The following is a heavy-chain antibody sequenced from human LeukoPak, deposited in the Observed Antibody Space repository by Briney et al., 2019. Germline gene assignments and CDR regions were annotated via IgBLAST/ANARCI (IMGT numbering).Heavy chain of an antibody. J-gene: IGHJ4*02. D-gene: IGHD1-26*01. Sequence: PGGSLRLSCAASGFTFSSYAMSWVRQAPGKGLEWVSAISGSGGSTYYADSVKGRLTISRDNSKNTQYLQMNSLRAEDTAVYYCAKPPSDGSYYRFDYWGQGTLVTVSS. CDR3: AKPPSDGSYYRFDY. CDR1: GFTFSSYA. V-gene: IGHV3-23*01. CDR2: ISGSGGST.